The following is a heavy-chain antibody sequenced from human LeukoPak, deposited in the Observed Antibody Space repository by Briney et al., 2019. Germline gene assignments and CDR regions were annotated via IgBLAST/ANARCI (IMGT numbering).Heavy chain of an antibody. Sequence: GESLKISCKGSGYSFTNYWIGWVRQMPGKGLEWMGIIYPGDSDTRYSPSFEGQVTISADKSISTAYLQWSSLKASDSAMYYCARYTEGTHLPLDYWGQGTLVTVSS. CDR1: GYSFTNYW. CDR2: IYPGDSDT. J-gene: IGHJ4*02. D-gene: IGHD1-1*01. CDR3: ARYTEGTHLPLDY. V-gene: IGHV5-51*01.